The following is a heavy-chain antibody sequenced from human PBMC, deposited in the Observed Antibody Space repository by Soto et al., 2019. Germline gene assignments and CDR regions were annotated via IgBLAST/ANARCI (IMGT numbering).Heavy chain of an antibody. J-gene: IGHJ6*02. CDR2: ISYDGSNK. Sequence: GGSLRLSCAASGFTFSSYGMHWVRQAPGKGLEWVAVISYDGSNKYYADSVRGRLTISRDNSKNTLYLQTNSLRAEDTAVYYCAKSGYNYDYVWGSYRPAYYYYGMDVWGQGTTVTVSS. CDR1: GFTFSSYG. V-gene: IGHV3-30*18. CDR3: AKSGYNYDYVWGSYRPAYYYYGMDV. D-gene: IGHD3-16*02.